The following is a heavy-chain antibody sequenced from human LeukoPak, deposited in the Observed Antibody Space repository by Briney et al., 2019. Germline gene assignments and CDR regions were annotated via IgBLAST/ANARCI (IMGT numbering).Heavy chain of an antibody. CDR2: IYSGGST. D-gene: IGHD2-2*01. CDR3: ARGTNSCPMDY. J-gene: IGHJ4*02. V-gene: IGHV3-66*02. CDR1: GFTVSSNY. Sequence: GGSLRLSCAASGFTVSSNYMSWVRQAPGKGLEWVSVIYSGGSTYYADSVKGRFTISRDNSKNTLYLQMNSLRAEDTAVYYCARGTNSCPMDYWGQGTLVTVSS.